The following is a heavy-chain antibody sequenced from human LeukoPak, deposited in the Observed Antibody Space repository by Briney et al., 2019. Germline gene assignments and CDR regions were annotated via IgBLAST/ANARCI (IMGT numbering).Heavy chain of an antibody. CDR1: GGSFSGYY. Sequence: SETLSLTCAVYGGSFSGYYWSWIRQPPGKGLEWIGEINHSGSTNYNPSLKSRVTISVDTSKNQFSLKLSSVTAADTAVYYCARRCSGGSCYSLYNWFDPWGQGTLVTVSS. J-gene: IGHJ5*02. CDR2: INHSGST. V-gene: IGHV4-34*01. D-gene: IGHD2-15*01. CDR3: ARRCSGGSCYSLYNWFDP.